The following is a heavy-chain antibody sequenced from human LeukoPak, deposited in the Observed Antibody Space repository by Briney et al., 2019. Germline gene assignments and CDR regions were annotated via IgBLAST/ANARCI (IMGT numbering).Heavy chain of an antibody. J-gene: IGHJ3*02. V-gene: IGHV3-23*01. D-gene: IGHD1-7*01. CDR1: GFTFSSYA. CDR2: ISGSGGST. Sequence: PGGSLRLSCAASGFTFSSYAMSWVRKAPGKGLEWVSAISGSGGSTYYAAPVKGRFTISRANSKNTLYLQMNSLRAEATVVYYCASTGITGTTWPLDAFDIWGQGTMVTVSS. CDR3: ASTGITGTTWPLDAFDI.